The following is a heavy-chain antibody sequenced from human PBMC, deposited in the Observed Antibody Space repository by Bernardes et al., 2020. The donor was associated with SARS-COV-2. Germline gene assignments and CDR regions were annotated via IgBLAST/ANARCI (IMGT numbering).Heavy chain of an antibody. CDR2: ISSSSSYI. J-gene: IGHJ5*02. CDR3: ARARGYTSGPPNWFDP. V-gene: IGHV3-21*01. D-gene: IGHD5-18*01. CDR1: GFTFSSYA. Sequence: VWSLRLSCAASGFTFSSYAMSWVRQAPGKGLEWVSSISSSSSYIYYADSVKGRFTISRDNAKNSLYLQMNSLRDEDTAVYYCARARGYTSGPPNWFDPWGQGTLVTVSS.